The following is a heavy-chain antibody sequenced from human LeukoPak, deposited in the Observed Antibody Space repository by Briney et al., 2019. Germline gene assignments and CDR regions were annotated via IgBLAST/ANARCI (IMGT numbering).Heavy chain of an antibody. CDR1: GGSISSSSYY. V-gene: IGHV4-39*07. Sequence: PSETLSLTCTVSGGSISSSSYYWGWIRQPPGKGLEWIGSIYYSGSTYYNPSLKSRVTISVDTSKDQFSLKLSSVTAADTAVYYCAREKPIMITFGGVSYYFDYWGQGTLVTVSS. D-gene: IGHD3-16*01. CDR2: IYYSGST. J-gene: IGHJ4*02. CDR3: AREKPIMITFGGVSYYFDY.